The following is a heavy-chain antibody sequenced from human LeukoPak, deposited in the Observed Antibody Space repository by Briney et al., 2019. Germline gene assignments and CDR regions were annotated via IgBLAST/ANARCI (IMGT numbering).Heavy chain of an antibody. V-gene: IGHV4-4*07. CDR3: ARDFYGDDGHHPFDY. D-gene: IGHD2/OR15-2a*01. CDR1: GGSISNYY. CDR2: IYASGST. J-gene: IGHJ4*02. Sequence: PSETLSLTCSVSGGSISNYYWNWLRQPAGKGLEWIGRIYASGSTNYNPSLKSRVTISMDNSKNHFSLNLKSVPAADTAFYYCARDFYGDDGHHPFDYWGQGIQVTVSS.